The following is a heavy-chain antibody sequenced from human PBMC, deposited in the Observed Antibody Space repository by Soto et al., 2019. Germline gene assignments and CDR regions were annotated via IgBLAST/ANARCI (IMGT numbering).Heavy chain of an antibody. CDR2: ISGSGGST. D-gene: IGHD3-22*01. Sequence: SGGSLILSCAASGFTFSSYAMSWVRQAPGKGLEWVSAISGSGGSTYYADSVKGRFTISRDNSKNTLYLQMNSLRAEDTAVYYCARVGPYYYDSSGYLGLFYWGQGTLVTVSS. CDR3: ARVGPYYYDSSGYLGLFY. CDR1: GFTFSSYA. J-gene: IGHJ4*02. V-gene: IGHV3-23*01.